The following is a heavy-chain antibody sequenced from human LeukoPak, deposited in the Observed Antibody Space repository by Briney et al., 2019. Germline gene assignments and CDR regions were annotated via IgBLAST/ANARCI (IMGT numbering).Heavy chain of an antibody. V-gene: IGHV3-21*01. Sequence: GGSLRLSCAASGFTFSSYSMNWVRQAPGKGLEWVSSISSSSSYMYYADSVKGRFTISRDNAKNSLYLQMNSLRAEDTAVYYCARDWSIADAWGQGTLVTVSS. D-gene: IGHD6-6*01. J-gene: IGHJ5*02. CDR1: GFTFSSYS. CDR2: ISSSSSYM. CDR3: ARDWSIADA.